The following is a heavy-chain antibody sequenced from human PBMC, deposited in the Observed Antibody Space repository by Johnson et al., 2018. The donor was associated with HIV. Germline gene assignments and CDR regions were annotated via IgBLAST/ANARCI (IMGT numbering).Heavy chain of an antibody. Sequence: QVQLVESGGALVKPGGSLRLSCAASGFTFSDYYMSRIRQAPGKGLEWVSYISCSGCSIYADSVKGRFTISRDNAKNSLYLQMNSLRAEDTAVYYCARVAYYDSSGYLGVYAFDIWGQGTMVTVSA. CDR1: GFTFSDYY. J-gene: IGHJ3*02. CDR2: ISCSGCSI. V-gene: IGHV3-11*04. D-gene: IGHD3-22*01. CDR3: ARVAYYDSSGYLGVYAFDI.